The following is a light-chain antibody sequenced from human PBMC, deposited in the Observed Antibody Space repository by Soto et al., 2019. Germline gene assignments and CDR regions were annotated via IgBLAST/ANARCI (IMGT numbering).Light chain of an antibody. CDR2: EVS. CDR3: SSYAGDYNLYV. V-gene: IGLV2-8*01. Sequence: QSVLTQPPSASGSPGQSVTISCTGTSSDVGGYNYVSWYQHHPGKAPKLLIYEVSKRPSGVPDRFSGSKSANTASLTVSGLQAVDEADYFCSSYAGDYNLYVFGTGTTLNVL. J-gene: IGLJ1*01. CDR1: SSDVGGYNY.